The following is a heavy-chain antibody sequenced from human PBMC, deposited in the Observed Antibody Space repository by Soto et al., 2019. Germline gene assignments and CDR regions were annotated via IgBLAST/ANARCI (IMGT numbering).Heavy chain of an antibody. CDR2: IYTGGGT. CDR3: ATDGSGH. Sequence: EVQLVESGGGLVQHGGSLRLSCAASGLTVSTNPMSWVRQAPGKGLEWVSVIYTGGGTHYADSVKGRFTISRDNSKNTVNLQMNSLRTEDTAVYYCATDGSGHWGQGTLVTVSS. V-gene: IGHV3-66*01. J-gene: IGHJ4*02. CDR1: GLTVSTNP.